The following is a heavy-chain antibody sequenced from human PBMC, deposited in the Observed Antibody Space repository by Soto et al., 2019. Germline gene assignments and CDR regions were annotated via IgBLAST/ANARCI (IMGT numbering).Heavy chain of an antibody. CDR3: STGSHPLI. D-gene: IGHD2-8*01. Sequence: DVQLAESGGSLVKPGESLRLSCAASGFAFNDAWMNWVRQAPGKGLEWVGRIKTQTDGATTDYAAPVEDRFIISRDDSRRTVYLDMKSLRPEDTALYYCSTGSHPLIWGQGTLVTVSS. V-gene: IGHV3-15*07. CDR1: GFAFNDAW. J-gene: IGHJ4*02. CDR2: IKTQTDGATT.